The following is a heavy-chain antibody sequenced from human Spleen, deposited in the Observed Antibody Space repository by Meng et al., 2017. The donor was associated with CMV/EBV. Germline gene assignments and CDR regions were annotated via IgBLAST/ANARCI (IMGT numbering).Heavy chain of an antibody. D-gene: IGHD1-1*01. CDR3: ARGRTTDFFDY. J-gene: IGHJ4*02. CDR1: GGSISSYY. V-gene: IGHV4-4*07. CDR2: MYSSEST. Sequence: QVQLRQPGPGLGRRSWTLSLPCIVSGGSISSYYWSWIRQPAGKGLEWIGRMYSSESTNYNPSLKSRVTMSVDTSKNQFSLKLSSVTAADTAVYYCARGRTTDFFDYWGQGTLVTVSS.